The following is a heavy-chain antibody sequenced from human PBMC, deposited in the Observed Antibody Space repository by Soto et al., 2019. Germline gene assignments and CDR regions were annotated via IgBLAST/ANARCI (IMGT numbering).Heavy chain of an antibody. CDR3: ARYPPSIERVVVPAATYYYYGMQV. V-gene: IGHV4-31*03. D-gene: IGHD2-2*01. CDR1: GSSISCGDSY. Sequence: PSATLSLTYSVSGSSISCGDSYWSWIRQHPGKGLERIGYIYYSGSTYYNPSLKSRVTISVDTSKNQFSLKLSSVTAADTAVYYCARYPPSIERVVVPAATYYYYGMQVWGRGATVTFAS. CDR2: IYYSGST. J-gene: IGHJ6*02.